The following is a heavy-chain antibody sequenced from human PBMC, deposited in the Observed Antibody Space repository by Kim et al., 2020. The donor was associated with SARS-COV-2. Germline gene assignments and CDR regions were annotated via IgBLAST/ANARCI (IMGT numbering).Heavy chain of an antibody. CDR1: GGSISSYY. Sequence: SETLSLTCTVSGGSISSYYWSWIRQPPGKGLEWIGYIYYSGSTNYNPSLKSRVTISVDTSKNQFSLKLSSVTAADTAVYYCARVQGTMIVVDPHAFDIWGQGTMVTVSS. J-gene: IGHJ3*02. CDR2: IYYSGST. CDR3: ARVQGTMIVVDPHAFDI. V-gene: IGHV4-59*01. D-gene: IGHD3-22*01.